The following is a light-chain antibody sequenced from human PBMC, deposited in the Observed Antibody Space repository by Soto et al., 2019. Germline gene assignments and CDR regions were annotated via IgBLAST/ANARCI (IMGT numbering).Light chain of an antibody. V-gene: IGLV2-14*01. Sequence: QSALTQPASVSGSPGQSITISGTGTSSDIGRFNYVSWYQQHPGKAPKLIIYEVTNRPSGVSNRFSGSKSGNTASLTISGLQSEDEADYYCSSYTSSSTLLYVFGTGTKVTVL. CDR3: SSYTSSSTLLYV. CDR2: EVT. J-gene: IGLJ1*01. CDR1: SSDIGRFNY.